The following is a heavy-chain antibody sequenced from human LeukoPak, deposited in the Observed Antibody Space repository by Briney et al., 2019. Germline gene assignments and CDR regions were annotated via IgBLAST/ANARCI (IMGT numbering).Heavy chain of an antibody. J-gene: IGHJ6*02. CDR1: GFTFSSYS. V-gene: IGHV3-21*01. Sequence: PGGSLRLSCAASGFTFSSYSMNWVRQAPGKGREWVASISGSSSYIYYADSGEGPRTTSRDNAKNSLYLQMNSLGAEDTAVYYCARPGYGSGSYLGMDAWGQGTTVAVSS. CDR2: ISGSSSYI. CDR3: ARPGYGSGSYLGMDA. D-gene: IGHD3-10*01.